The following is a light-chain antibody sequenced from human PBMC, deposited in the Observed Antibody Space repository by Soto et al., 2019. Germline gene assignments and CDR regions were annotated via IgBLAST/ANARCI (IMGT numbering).Light chain of an antibody. Sequence: VLTQSPGTLSLSPGETATLSCRASQTVRNNYLAWYQQKPGQDPRLLIYDASSRATGIPDRFSGGGSGTDFTLTISRLEPEDFAVYYCQQFSSYQITFGGGTK. CDR1: QTVRNNY. J-gene: IGKJ4*01. CDR2: DAS. CDR3: QQFSSYQIT. V-gene: IGKV3-20*01.